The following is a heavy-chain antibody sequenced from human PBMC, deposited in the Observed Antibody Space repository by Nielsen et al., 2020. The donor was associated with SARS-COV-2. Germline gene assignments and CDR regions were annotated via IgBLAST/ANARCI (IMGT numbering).Heavy chain of an antibody. Sequence: GSLRLSCAASGFTFSAYSLNWVRQAPGKGLDWIGEVTHTGSTKYSPSLQSRVTISADTSKNQISLKLSSVTAADTAVYYCARGVTDITMTVIVMTGASYFFDSWGQGTLVSVSS. CDR2: VTHTGST. D-gene: IGHD3-22*01. CDR1: GFTFSAYS. CDR3: ARGVTDITMTVIVMTGASYFFDS. V-gene: IGHV4-34*01. J-gene: IGHJ4*02.